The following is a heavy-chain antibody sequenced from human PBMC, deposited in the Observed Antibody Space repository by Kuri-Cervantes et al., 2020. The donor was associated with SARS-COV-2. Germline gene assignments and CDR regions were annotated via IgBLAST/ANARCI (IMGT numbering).Heavy chain of an antibody. V-gene: IGHV4-59*01. CDR1: GGSIRSYF. J-gene: IGHJ3*02. Sequence: GSLRLSCNVSGGSIRSYFWSWIRQAPGKGPEWIGCMYFNGRTNYNPSLKRRVSMSVDTSKSQFSLNLASMSAADTAVYYCAKGARGDMDAFDIWGLGTMVTVSS. CDR3: AKGARGDMDAFDI. D-gene: IGHD2-15*01. CDR2: MYFNGRT.